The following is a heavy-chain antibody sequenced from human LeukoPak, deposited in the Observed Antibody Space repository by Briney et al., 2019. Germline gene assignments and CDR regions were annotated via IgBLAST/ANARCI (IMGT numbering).Heavy chain of an antibody. D-gene: IGHD4-17*01. CDR1: GFTVSSHY. Sequence: PGGSLRLSCAASGFTVSSHYTNWVRQAPGKGLEWVSVIYSGGSTYYADSVKGRFTISRDNSKNTLYLQMNSLRAEDTAVYYCAREAVTRNYFDYWGQGTLVTVSS. V-gene: IGHV3-53*01. J-gene: IGHJ4*02. CDR2: IYSGGST. CDR3: AREAVTRNYFDY.